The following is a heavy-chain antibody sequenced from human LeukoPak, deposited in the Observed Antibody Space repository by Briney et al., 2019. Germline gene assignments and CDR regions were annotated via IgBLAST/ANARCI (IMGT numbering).Heavy chain of an antibody. J-gene: IGHJ4*02. D-gene: IGHD3-22*01. Sequence: GASVKVSCKASGYTFTSYGISWVRQAPGQGLEWMGWISAYNGNTNYAQKLQGRVTMTTDTSTSTAYMELRSLRSNDTAVYYCARAYYYDSSGYYYGGSFDYWGQGTLLTVSS. CDR1: GYTFTSYG. CDR2: ISAYNGNT. CDR3: ARAYYYDSSGYYYGGSFDY. V-gene: IGHV1-18*01.